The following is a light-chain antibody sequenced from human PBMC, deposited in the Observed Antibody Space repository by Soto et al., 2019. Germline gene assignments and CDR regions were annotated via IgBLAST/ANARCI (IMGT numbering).Light chain of an antibody. J-gene: IGKJ2*01. CDR1: QSVSSN. CDR3: HQYNNWPLYT. CDR2: GAS. Sequence: EIVMTQSPATLSVSPGERATLSCRASQSVSSNLAWYQQKPGQAPRLLVYGASTRATGIPARFSGSGSGTEFTLTISSLQSEDFAIYYCHQYNNWPLYTFGQGNKLEIK. V-gene: IGKV3-15*01.